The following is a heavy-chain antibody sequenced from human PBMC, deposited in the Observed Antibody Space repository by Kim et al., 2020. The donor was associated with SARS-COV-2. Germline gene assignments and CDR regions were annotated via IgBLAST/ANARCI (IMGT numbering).Heavy chain of an antibody. D-gene: IGHD3-16*02. Sequence: TSGRTTDDPSLRSRVTMSVDMSKNQFSLKLRSVTAADTAVYYCASALGHWGQGTLVTVSS. CDR3: ASALGH. V-gene: IGHV4-4*07. CDR2: TSGRT. J-gene: IGHJ4*02.